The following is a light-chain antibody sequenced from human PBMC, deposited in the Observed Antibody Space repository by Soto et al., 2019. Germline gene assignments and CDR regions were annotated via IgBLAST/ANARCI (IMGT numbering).Light chain of an antibody. CDR3: QQFNNWPVT. CDR2: DAS. J-gene: IGKJ3*01. CDR1: QAISSA. Sequence: ANQLTQSPSSLSASVGDRVTITCRASQAISSALAWYQQKPGKPPKLLIYDASTLQSGVPSRFSGTASGTDFTLTINSLQPEDFATYYCQQFNNWPVTFGPGTKVAI. V-gene: IGKV1D-13*01.